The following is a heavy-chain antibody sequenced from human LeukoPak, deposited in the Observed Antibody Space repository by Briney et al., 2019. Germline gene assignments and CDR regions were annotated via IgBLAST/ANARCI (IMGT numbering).Heavy chain of an antibody. D-gene: IGHD6-13*01. V-gene: IGHV4-4*07. CDR1: GGSISSYY. Sequence: SETLSLTRTVSGGSISSYYWSWIRQPAGKGLEWIGRIYTSGSTNYNPSLKSRVTMSVDTSKNQFSLKLSSVTAADTAVYYCARSSSWAPYFDYWGQGTLVTVSS. J-gene: IGHJ4*02. CDR3: ARSSSWAPYFDY. CDR2: IYTSGST.